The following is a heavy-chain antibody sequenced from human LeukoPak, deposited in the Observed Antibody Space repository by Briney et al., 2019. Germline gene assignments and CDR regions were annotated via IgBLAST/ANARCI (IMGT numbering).Heavy chain of an antibody. CDR2: ISSGTNYI. CDR3: ARSAGGNYFDY. D-gene: IGHD2-8*02. CDR1: GFTFDNYN. V-gene: IGHV3-21*01. Sequence: GGSLRLSCAASGFTFDNYNMNWGRQAPGKGLEWVSSISSGTNYIFEADSVKGRFTVTKDTALNSLSLQMNSLRADDTAVYYCARSAGGNYFDYWDQGTLVTVSS. J-gene: IGHJ4*02.